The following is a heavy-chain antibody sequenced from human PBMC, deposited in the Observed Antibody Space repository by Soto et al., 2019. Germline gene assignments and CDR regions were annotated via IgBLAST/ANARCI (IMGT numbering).Heavy chain of an antibody. CDR3: ARDGDRQQWLVLGYFDY. Sequence: GGSLRLSCAASGFNFSSYAMSWVRQAPGKGLEWVSVISGNGGNTYYADSVKGRFTISRDNSKNTLYLQMNSLRAEDTAVYYCARDGDRQQWLVLGYFDYWGQGTLVTVSS. D-gene: IGHD6-19*01. CDR1: GFNFSSYA. J-gene: IGHJ4*02. CDR2: ISGNGGNT. V-gene: IGHV3-23*01.